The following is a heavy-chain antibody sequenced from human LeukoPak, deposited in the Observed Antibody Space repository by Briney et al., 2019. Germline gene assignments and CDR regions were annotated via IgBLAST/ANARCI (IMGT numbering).Heavy chain of an antibody. CDR1: GYTFTSYA. Sequence: SVKVSCKASGYTFTSYAMNWVRQAPGQGLEWMGGIIPIFGTANYAQKFQGRVTITADESTNTAYMELSSLRSEDTAVYYCASEGVINGPLDYWGQGTLVTVSS. J-gene: IGHJ4*02. V-gene: IGHV1-69*13. CDR3: ASEGVINGPLDY. D-gene: IGHD3-22*01. CDR2: IIPIFGTA.